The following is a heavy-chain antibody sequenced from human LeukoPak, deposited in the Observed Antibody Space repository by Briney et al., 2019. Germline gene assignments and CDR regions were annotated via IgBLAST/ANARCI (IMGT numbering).Heavy chain of an antibody. J-gene: IGHJ4*02. Sequence: PSETLSLTCTVSGGSISSSSYYWGWIRQPPGKGLEWIGSIHYSGSTYYNPSLKSRVTISVDTSKNQFSLKLSSVTAADTAVYYCARSTPLLEEPFFDYWGQGTLVTVSS. CDR3: ARSTPLLEEPFFDY. D-gene: IGHD3-3*01. CDR2: IHYSGST. CDR1: GGSISSSSYY. V-gene: IGHV4-39*01.